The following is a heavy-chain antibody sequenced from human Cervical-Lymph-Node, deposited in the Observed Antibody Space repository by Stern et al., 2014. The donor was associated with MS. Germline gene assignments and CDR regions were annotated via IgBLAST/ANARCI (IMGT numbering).Heavy chain of an antibody. CDR2: ITWNRGSK. CDR3: ARDPGDSSGWLDY. D-gene: IGHD3-22*01. V-gene: IGHV3-9*01. CDR1: GFTFDDFA. Sequence: EVQLVASGGGLVQPGRSLRISCAASGFTFDDFAMHWVRQSPGKGLAWVSVITWNRGSKGYVASVKCGFTISSDNAKKSPFLQLNSLRPEDTGLYYCARDPGDSSGWLDYWGQGTLVIVSS. J-gene: IGHJ4*02.